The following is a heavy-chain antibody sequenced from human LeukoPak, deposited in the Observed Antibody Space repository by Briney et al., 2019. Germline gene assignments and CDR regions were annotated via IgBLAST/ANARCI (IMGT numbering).Heavy chain of an antibody. V-gene: IGHV4-61*02. D-gene: IGHD3-22*01. CDR3: ARGPYSYDSSGAFDI. Sequence: PSETLSLTCTVSGGSISRTNYYWSWIRQPAGKGLEWIGRISSSGSTNYNPSLKSRVTISVDTSKNQFSLKLSSVTAADTAVYFCARGPYSYDSSGAFDIWGQGTMVTVSS. CDR2: ISSSGST. CDR1: GGSISRTNYY. J-gene: IGHJ3*02.